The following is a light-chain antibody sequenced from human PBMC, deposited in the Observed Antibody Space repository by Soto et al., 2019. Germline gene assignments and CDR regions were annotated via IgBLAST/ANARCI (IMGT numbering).Light chain of an antibody. Sequence: DIKMIQSPSTMSAYVGDRDTITCRASQSISSWLAWYQQKPGKAPKLLIYDASSLESGVPSRFSGSGSGTEFTLTISSLQPDDFATYYCQQYNSYLITFGQGTRLEIK. CDR1: QSISSW. V-gene: IGKV1-5*01. J-gene: IGKJ5*01. CDR2: DAS. CDR3: QQYNSYLIT.